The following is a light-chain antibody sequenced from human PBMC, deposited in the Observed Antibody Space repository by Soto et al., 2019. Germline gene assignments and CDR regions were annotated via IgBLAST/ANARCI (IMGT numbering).Light chain of an antibody. J-gene: IGKJ1*01. Sequence: ETQLPRPPSSLSASVGARFPITSRPSRGIRKDLAWFQQKPGKAPKRLIYAASNLQSGVPSRFSGSGSGTEFTLTISSLQPEDFATYFCLQHNNYPPTFGQGTKVEI. CDR1: RGIRKD. CDR2: AAS. V-gene: IGKV1-17*01. CDR3: LQHNNYPPT.